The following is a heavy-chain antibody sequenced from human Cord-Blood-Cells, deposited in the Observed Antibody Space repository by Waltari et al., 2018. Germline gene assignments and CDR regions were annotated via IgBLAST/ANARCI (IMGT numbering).Heavy chain of an antibody. Sequence: EVQLLESGGGLVQPGGSLRLSCAASGFTFSSYAMSWVRQAPGKGREWVSAISGSGGSTYYADSVKGRFTISRDNSKNTLYLQMNSLRAEDTAVYYCAKDLTQRLRLGELSLVGADYWGQGTLVTVSS. CDR1: GFTFSSYA. D-gene: IGHD3-16*02. V-gene: IGHV3-23*01. CDR2: ISGSGGST. CDR3: AKDLTQRLRLGELSLVGADY. J-gene: IGHJ4*02.